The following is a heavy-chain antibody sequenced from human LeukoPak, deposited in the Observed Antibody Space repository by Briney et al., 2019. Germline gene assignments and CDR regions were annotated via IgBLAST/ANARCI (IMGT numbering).Heavy chain of an antibody. D-gene: IGHD3-10*01. Sequence: SQTLSLTCTVSGGSISSGSYYWSWIRQPAGKGLEWIGRIYTSGSTNYNPSLKSRVIISVDTSKNQFSLKLSSVTAADTAVYYCARVVARITMIREDKLLYYYYMDVWGKGTTVTVSS. CDR1: GGSISSGSYY. V-gene: IGHV4-61*02. CDR3: ARVVARITMIREDKLLYYYYMDV. CDR2: IYTSGST. J-gene: IGHJ6*03.